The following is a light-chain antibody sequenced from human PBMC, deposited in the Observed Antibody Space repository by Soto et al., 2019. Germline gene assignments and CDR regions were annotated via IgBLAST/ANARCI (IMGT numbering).Light chain of an antibody. Sequence: DIPITQSPSALSASVGDRVTIPCRASQSISSWLAWYQQKPGKAPKVLIYDASSLESGVPSRFSGSGSGTEFTLTISSLQPDDFATYYCQQYKSYWTFGQGTKVDIK. CDR2: DAS. CDR3: QQYKSYWT. V-gene: IGKV1-5*01. CDR1: QSISSW. J-gene: IGKJ1*01.